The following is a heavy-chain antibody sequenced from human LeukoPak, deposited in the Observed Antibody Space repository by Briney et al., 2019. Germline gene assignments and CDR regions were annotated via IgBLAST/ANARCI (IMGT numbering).Heavy chain of an antibody. D-gene: IGHD3-16*01. CDR1: GFIFRDYA. J-gene: IGHJ4*02. V-gene: IGHV3-23*01. Sequence: GGSLRLSCVASGFIFRDYAMSWVRQAPAGGLEWVSSLRGDGETFYTDSVMGRFTLSRDHSRNTVYLQLSNLRVEDTAVYYCAKASWVSSADAVLWGQGTLVTVS. CDR2: LRGDGET. CDR3: AKASWVSSADAVL.